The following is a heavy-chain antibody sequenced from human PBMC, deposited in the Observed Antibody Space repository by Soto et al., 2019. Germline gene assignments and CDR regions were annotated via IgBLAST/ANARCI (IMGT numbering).Heavy chain of an antibody. Sequence: QVQLQESGPGLVKPSETLTLTCTVSGDSFSDYYWNWIRQVPGKGLAWIGFVFHSATTSYNPSLKTRVAISDDTSKKQFSLRLTSVTAADTAIYYCARGHYSSGWPIDHWGQGILVTVSS. J-gene: IGHJ4*02. V-gene: IGHV4-59*01. CDR3: ARGHYSSGWPIDH. D-gene: IGHD6-19*01. CDR1: GDSFSDYY. CDR2: VFHSATT.